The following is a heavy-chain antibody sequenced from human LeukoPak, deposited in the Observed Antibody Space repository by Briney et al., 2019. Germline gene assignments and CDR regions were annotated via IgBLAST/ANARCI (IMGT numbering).Heavy chain of an antibody. CDR3: ARDRGGGSNWGKAFDI. J-gene: IGHJ3*02. Sequence: RGSLRLSCAASGFTVGNNYISWVRQAPGRGLEWVSVIYTGGTTNYADSVKGRFTISRDSSKNMFYLQMNNLRAEDTALYYCARDRGGGSNWGKAFDIWGQGTMVTVSS. V-gene: IGHV3-66*01. CDR1: GFTVGNNY. D-gene: IGHD2-15*01. CDR2: IYTGGTT.